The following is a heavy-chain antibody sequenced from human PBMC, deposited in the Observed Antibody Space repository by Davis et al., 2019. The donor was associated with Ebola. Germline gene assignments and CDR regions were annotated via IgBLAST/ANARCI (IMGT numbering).Heavy chain of an antibody. CDR2: ISTNGESP. D-gene: IGHD2-15*01. V-gene: IGHV3-64D*06. J-gene: IGHJ4*02. CDR1: GFTFSSYA. CDR3: VKDRFTVVVVHGGFDY. Sequence: GGSLRLSCSPSGFTFSSYAMHWVRQAPGGGLESLSRISTNGESPYYAESVRGRFTISRDNSKDTLYLQMRSLRTEDTAVYYCVKDRFTVVVVHGGFDYWGQGTLVTVSS.